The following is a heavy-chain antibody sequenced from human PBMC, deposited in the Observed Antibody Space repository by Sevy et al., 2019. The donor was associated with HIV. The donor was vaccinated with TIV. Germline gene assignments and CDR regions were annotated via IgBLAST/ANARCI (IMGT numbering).Heavy chain of an antibody. V-gene: IGHV3-23*01. CDR2: ISGSGSST. D-gene: IGHD2-2*01. Sequence: GGSLRLSCAASGFTFSSYAMSWVRQAPGKGLEWVSAISGSGSSTYYADSVKGRFTISRDNSKNTLYLQMNSLRAEDTAAYYCATKIIVPAATAAFDIWGQGTMVTVSS. CDR3: ATKIIVPAATAAFDI. CDR1: GFTFSSYA. J-gene: IGHJ3*02.